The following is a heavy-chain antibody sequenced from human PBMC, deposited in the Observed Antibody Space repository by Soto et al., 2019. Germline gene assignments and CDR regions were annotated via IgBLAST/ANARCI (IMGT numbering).Heavy chain of an antibody. D-gene: IGHD5-12*01. J-gene: IGHJ4*02. V-gene: IGHV3-23*01. CDR1: GFTFSSYA. Sequence: EVQLLESGGGLVQPGGSLRLSCAASGFTFSSYAMSWVRQAPGKGLEWVSAVSGGGVSTYYADSVKGRFTISGDNSKNTRYLQMSSLRAEDMAVYYCAKESHIVAIMGRPRFSFFDCWGQGTLVTVSS. CDR2: VSGGGVST. CDR3: AKESHIVAIMGRPRFSFFDC.